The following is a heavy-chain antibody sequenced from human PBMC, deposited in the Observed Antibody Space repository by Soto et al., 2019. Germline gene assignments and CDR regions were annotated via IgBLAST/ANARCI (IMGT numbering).Heavy chain of an antibody. D-gene: IGHD3-9*01. J-gene: IGHJ6*02. V-gene: IGHV1-8*01. CDR3: ARGKKHDPWTGSSRGMDV. Sequence: ASVKVSCKASGYTFTNYDINWVRQATGQGLEWMGWMNPYSGDTGYEQKFQGRVTLTRDTSITTAYMELSSLRSDDTAVYYCARGKKHDPWTGSSRGMDVWGQGTTGNGPS. CDR2: MNPYSGDT. CDR1: GYTFTNYD.